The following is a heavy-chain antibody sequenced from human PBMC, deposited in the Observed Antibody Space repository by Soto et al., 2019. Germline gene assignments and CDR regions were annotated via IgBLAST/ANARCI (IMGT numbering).Heavy chain of an antibody. V-gene: IGHV5-10-1*01. J-gene: IGHJ4*02. CDR3: ARLPTGSGRESLLPRH. CDR1: GYSFSSYW. CDR2: IDPSDSYT. D-gene: IGHD3-10*01. Sequence: PGDSLRVSCKCSGYSFSSYWISWVRQMPGKGLEWMGRIDPSDSYTNYSPSFQGHVTIAADKSISTAYLQWSSLKASDTAMYYCARLPTGSGRESLLPRHWGQGTLVTVSS.